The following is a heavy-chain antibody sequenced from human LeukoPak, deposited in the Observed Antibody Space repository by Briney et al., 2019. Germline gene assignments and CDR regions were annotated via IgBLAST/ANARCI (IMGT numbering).Heavy chain of an antibody. CDR1: GGSFSGYY. D-gene: IGHD3-3*01. CDR3: ARALRITIFGVVWNWFDP. Sequence: SETLSLTCAVYGGSFSGYYWSWIRQPPGKGLEWIGEINHSGSTNYNPSLKSRVTISVDTSKNQFSLKLSSVTAADTAVYYCARALRITIFGVVWNWFDPWGQGTLVTVSS. CDR2: INHSGST. V-gene: IGHV4-34*01. J-gene: IGHJ5*02.